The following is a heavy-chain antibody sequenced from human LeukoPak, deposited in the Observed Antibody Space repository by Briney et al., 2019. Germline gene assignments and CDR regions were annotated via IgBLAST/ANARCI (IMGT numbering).Heavy chain of an antibody. V-gene: IGHV4-59*08. CDR2: IHHSGST. Sequence: PSETLSLTCIVSGSSISSNYWSWIRQPPGKGLEWIGYIHHSGSTNHNPSLKSRVTISVDTSKNQFSLKLSSVTAADTAVYYCARLYRPFGESYMDVWGKGATVTVSS. CDR1: GSSISSNY. J-gene: IGHJ6*03. D-gene: IGHD3-10*01. CDR3: ARLYRPFGESYMDV.